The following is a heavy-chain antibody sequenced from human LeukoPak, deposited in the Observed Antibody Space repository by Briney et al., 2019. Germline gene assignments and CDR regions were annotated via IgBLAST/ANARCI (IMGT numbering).Heavy chain of an antibody. Sequence: ASVKVFCKASGYTLTSNYMHWVRQAPGQGLEWMGVINPSGGSTSYAQKFQGRVTMTRDTSTSTVYMELSSLRSEDTAVYYCARDGWGGSSSDWGQGTLVTVSS. D-gene: IGHD2-2*01. CDR2: INPSGGST. J-gene: IGHJ4*02. CDR3: ARDGWGGSSSD. V-gene: IGHV1-46*01. CDR1: GYTLTSNY.